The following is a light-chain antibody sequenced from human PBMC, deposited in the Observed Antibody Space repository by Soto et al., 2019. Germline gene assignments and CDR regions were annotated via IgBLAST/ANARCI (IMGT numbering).Light chain of an antibody. CDR3: QQYNSSPWT. Sequence: DIKMTQSPSTLAASDGDRVAITSRASQSINSWLAWYRWAPGKAPKLLIYDASSLEGGVPSRFSGSGSGTEFTLIITSLQPEDFATYYCQQYNSSPWTFGQGTKVDI. V-gene: IGKV1-5*01. CDR2: DAS. J-gene: IGKJ1*01. CDR1: QSINSW.